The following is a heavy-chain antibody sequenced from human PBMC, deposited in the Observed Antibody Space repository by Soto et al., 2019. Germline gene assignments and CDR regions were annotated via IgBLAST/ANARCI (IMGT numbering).Heavy chain of an antibody. D-gene: IGHD1-26*01. V-gene: IGHV1-69*12. J-gene: IGHJ6*02. CDR3: AREAMDVGATPPYSYGMDV. Sequence: QVQLVQSGAEVKKPGSSVKVSCKASGGTFSSYAISWVRQAPGQGLEWMGGIIPIFGTANYAQKFQGRVTLTADDSTRTAYMELSRLRYSDTDVYYCAREAMDVGATPPYSYGMDVWGQGTTVNVSS. CDR1: GGTFSSYA. CDR2: IIPIFGTA.